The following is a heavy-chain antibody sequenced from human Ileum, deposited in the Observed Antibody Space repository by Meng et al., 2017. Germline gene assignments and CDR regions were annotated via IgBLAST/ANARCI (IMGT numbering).Heavy chain of an antibody. CDR3: SRTSYYDNSGYYPG. D-gene: IGHD3-22*01. J-gene: IGHJ4*02. CDR1: GGSFSGYY. CDR2: INHSGST. Sequence: LQRGGRGPWKPSGTLSLTCAVYGGSFSGYYWSWIRQPPGKGLEWIGEINHSGSTNYNPSLKSRVTISVDTSKNQFSLKLSSVTAADTAVYYCSRTSYYDNSGYYPGWGQGTLVIVSS. V-gene: IGHV4-34*01.